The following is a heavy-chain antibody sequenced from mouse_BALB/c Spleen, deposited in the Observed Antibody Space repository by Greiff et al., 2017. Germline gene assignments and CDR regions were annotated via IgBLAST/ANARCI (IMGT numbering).Heavy chain of an antibody. CDR3: ARHYYYGSSYAMDY. CDR1: GFSLTSYG. Sequence: VHLVESGPGLVQPSQSLSITCTVSGFSLTSYGVHWVRQSPGKGLEWLGVIWSGGSTDYNAAFISRLSISKDNSKSQVFFKMNSLQANDTAIYYCARHYYYGSSYAMDYWGQGTSVTVSS. D-gene: IGHD1-1*01. J-gene: IGHJ4*01. V-gene: IGHV2-2*02. CDR2: IWSGGST.